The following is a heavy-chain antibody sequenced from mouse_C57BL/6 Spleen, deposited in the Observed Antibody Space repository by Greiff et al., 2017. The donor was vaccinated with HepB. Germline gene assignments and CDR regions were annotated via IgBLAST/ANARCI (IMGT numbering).Heavy chain of an antibody. J-gene: IGHJ2*01. CDR2: IDPSDSYT. D-gene: IGHD4-1*02. Sequence: VQLQQPGAELVMPGASVKLSCKASGYTFTSYWMHWVKQRPGQGLEWIGEIDPSDSYTNYNQKFKGKSTLTVDKSSSTAYMQLSSLTSEDSAVYYCARAPTGTRYFDYWGQGTTLTVSS. CDR3: ARAPTGTRYFDY. V-gene: IGHV1-69*01. CDR1: GYTFTSYW.